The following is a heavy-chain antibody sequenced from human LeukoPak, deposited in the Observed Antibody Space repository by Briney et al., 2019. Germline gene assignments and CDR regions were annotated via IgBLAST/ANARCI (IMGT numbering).Heavy chain of an antibody. V-gene: IGHV4-34*01. CDR2: INHSGST. CDR1: GGSFSGYY. J-gene: IGHJ3*02. Sequence: SETLSLTCAVYGGSFSGYYWSWIRQPPGKGLEWIGEINHSGSTNYNQSLKSRVTISVDTSKNQFSLKLSSVTAADTAVYYCARHGFALWFGEPIGAFDIWGQGTMVTVSS. CDR3: ARHGFALWFGEPIGAFDI. D-gene: IGHD3-10*01.